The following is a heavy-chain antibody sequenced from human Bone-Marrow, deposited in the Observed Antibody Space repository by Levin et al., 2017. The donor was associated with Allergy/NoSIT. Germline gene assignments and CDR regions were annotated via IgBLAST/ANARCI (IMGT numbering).Heavy chain of an antibody. V-gene: IGHV3-33*01. J-gene: IGHJ4*02. D-gene: IGHD1-26*01. Sequence: GGSLRLSCAASGFTFSNFGMHWVRQAPGKGLEWVAIIWYNGNKKYYADSVKGRFTISRDNSKNTLYLQMNSLRSEDTAIYYCAREWSGGNFDQWGQGTLVTVSS. CDR2: IWYNGNKK. CDR1: GFTFSNFG. CDR3: AREWSGGNFDQ.